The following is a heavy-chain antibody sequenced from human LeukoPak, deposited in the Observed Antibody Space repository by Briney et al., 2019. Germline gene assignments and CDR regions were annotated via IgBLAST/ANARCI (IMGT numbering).Heavy chain of an antibody. J-gene: IGHJ5*02. Sequence: ASVKVSCKASGGTFSSYAISWVRQAPGQGLEGMGRIIPILGIANYAQKFQGRVTITADKSTRTAYMELSSLRSEDTAVYYCARDPLSHSGYDTNWFDPWGQGTLVTVSS. CDR3: ARDPLSHSGYDTNWFDP. V-gene: IGHV1-69*04. CDR2: IIPILGIA. D-gene: IGHD5-12*01. CDR1: GGTFSSYA.